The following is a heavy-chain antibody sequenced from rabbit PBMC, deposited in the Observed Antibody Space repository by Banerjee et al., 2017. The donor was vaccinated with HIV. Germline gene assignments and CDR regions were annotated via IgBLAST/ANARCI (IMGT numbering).Heavy chain of an antibody. Sequence: QEQLEESGGGLVQPEGSLTLTCTASGFSFSNKYVLCWVRQAPGKGLEWIACINTSSGNTIDATGAKGRFTITKTSWTTGTLQMSRLTAADTASYFCARTDGANGDDYYFNGWGPGTLFPFS. V-gene: IGHV1S45*01. J-gene: IGHJ4*01. CDR3: ARTDGANGDDYYFNG. CDR1: GFSFSNKYV. D-gene: IGHD2-1*01. CDR2: INTSSGNT.